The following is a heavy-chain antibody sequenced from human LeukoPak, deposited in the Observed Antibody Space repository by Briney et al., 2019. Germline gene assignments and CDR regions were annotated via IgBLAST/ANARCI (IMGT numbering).Heavy chain of an antibody. J-gene: IGHJ4*02. Sequence: ASVKISCKASGYTFTDYYIHWARQAPGQGLEWMGWIHRNSGNTKYVQKFQGRVTMTRDTSITTAYMDLSRLTSDDTAMYYCVRPTDQQWMAFEYWGQGTLVTVSS. CDR2: IHRNSGNT. CDR3: VRPTDQQWMAFEY. CDR1: GYTFTDYY. V-gene: IGHV1-2*02. D-gene: IGHD6-19*01.